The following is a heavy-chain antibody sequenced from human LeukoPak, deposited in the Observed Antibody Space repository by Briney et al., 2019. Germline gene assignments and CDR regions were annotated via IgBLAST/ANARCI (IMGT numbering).Heavy chain of an antibody. CDR1: GFTVSSNY. Sequence: PGGSLRLSCAASGFTVSSNYMSWVRQAPGKGLEWVSVIYSGGSTYYADSVKGRFTISRDNSKNTLYLQMNSLRAEDTAVYYCASQLGDSSGYWNGMDVWGQGTTVTVSS. CDR2: IYSGGST. CDR3: ASQLGDSSGYWNGMDV. V-gene: IGHV3-53*01. D-gene: IGHD3-22*01. J-gene: IGHJ6*02.